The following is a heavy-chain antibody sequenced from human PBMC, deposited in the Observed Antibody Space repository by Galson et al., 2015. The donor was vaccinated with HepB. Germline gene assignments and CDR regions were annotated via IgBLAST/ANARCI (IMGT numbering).Heavy chain of an antibody. CDR2: ISWNSGSI. J-gene: IGHJ4*02. D-gene: IGHD5-18*01. Sequence: SLRLSCAAPGFTFDDYAMHWVRQAPGKGLEWVSGISWNSGSIGYADSVKGRFTISRDNAKNSLYLQMNSLRAEDTALYYCARVGGRYSYGYVDYWGQGTLVTVSS. V-gene: IGHV3-9*01. CDR1: GFTFDDYA. CDR3: ARVGGRYSYGYVDY.